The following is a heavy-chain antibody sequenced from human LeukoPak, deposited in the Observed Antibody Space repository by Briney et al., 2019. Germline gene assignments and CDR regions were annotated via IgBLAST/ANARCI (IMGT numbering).Heavy chain of an antibody. CDR2: ISGSGGST. V-gene: IGHV3-23*01. J-gene: IGHJ4*02. CDR1: GFTFSSYS. Sequence: GGSLRLSCAASGFTFSSYSMNWVRQAPGKGLEWVSVISGSGGSTYYADSVKGRFTISRDNSKNTLYVQMNSLRAEDTAVYYCAKGPQGGSGYHPDYWGQGALVTVSS. D-gene: IGHD3-22*01. CDR3: AKGPQGGSGYHPDY.